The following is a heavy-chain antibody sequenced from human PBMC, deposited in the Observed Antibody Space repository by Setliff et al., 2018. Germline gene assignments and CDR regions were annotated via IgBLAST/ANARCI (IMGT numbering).Heavy chain of an antibody. Sequence: PSETLSLTCTVSGGSISSGSYYWSWIRQPAGKGLEWIGHIYTSGSTYYNPSLKSRVTISVDTSKNQFSLRLSSVTAADTAVYYCARVSAIDKRVDYWGQGTLVTVSS. D-gene: IGHD3-22*01. CDR1: GGSISSGSYY. V-gene: IGHV4-61*09. J-gene: IGHJ4*02. CDR3: ARVSAIDKRVDY. CDR2: IYTSGST.